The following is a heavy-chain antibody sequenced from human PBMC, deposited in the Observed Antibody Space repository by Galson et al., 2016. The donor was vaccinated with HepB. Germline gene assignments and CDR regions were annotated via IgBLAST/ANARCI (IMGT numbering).Heavy chain of an antibody. Sequence: SLRLSCAASGLSVGSNYMSWVRQAPGKGLEWVSIIYSGGSTFFADSVKGRFTVSRDSSKNTVYLQMNSLRAEDAAVYYCAIDPSQWHDLLFGNWAQGTLVTVSA. J-gene: IGHJ4*02. D-gene: IGHD6-19*01. CDR2: IYSGGST. CDR3: AIDPSQWHDLLFGN. V-gene: IGHV3-53*01. CDR1: GLSVGSNY.